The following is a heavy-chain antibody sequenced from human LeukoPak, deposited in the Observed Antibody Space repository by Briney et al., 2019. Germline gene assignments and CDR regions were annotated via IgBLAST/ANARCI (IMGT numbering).Heavy chain of an antibody. CDR1: GFTFNIYE. D-gene: IGHD2-15*01. CDR3: VRDATLIPGTVYFDY. Sequence: GGSLRLSCAASGFTFNIYEMNWVRQAPGKVLEWISHINTDGSSIHYADSMKGRFTISRDNAKNSLYLQMNNLRGENTAIYYCVRDATLIPGTVYFDYWGQGALITVSS. CDR2: INTDGSSI. J-gene: IGHJ4*02. V-gene: IGHV3-48*03.